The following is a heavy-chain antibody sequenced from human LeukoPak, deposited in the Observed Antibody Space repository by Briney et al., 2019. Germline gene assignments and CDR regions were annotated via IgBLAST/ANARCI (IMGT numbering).Heavy chain of an antibody. J-gene: IGHJ1*01. D-gene: IGHD3-3*01. Sequence: GASVKVSCKASGYTFTSYYMHWVRQAPGQGLEWMGIINPSGGSTSYAQKFQGRVTMTRDMSTSTVYMELSSLRSEDTAVYYCVREREGARTILLGVLQHWGQGTLVTVSS. CDR2: INPSGGST. CDR1: GYTFTSYY. CDR3: VREREGARTILLGVLQH. V-gene: IGHV1-46*01.